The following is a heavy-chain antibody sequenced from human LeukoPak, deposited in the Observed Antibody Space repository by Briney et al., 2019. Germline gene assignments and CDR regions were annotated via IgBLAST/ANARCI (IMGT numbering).Heavy chain of an antibody. J-gene: IGHJ4*02. CDR2: IRSKTDGGIT. V-gene: IGHV3-15*01. Sequence: GGSLRLSCAASGFTFSSYSMNWVRQAPGKGLEWVGRIRSKTDGGITDYTAPVKGRFTISRDDSKNTLDLQMNSLKIEDTAVYYCATIAASGQIDYWGQGTTVTVSS. CDR3: ATIAASGQIDY. D-gene: IGHD6-13*01. CDR1: GFTFSSYS.